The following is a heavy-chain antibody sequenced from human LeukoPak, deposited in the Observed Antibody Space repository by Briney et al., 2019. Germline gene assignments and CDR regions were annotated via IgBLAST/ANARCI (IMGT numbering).Heavy chain of an antibody. CDR1: GGSISGYY. CDR3: ARGGPNWGAFDI. CDR2: IYSTGTT. Sequence: PSETLSLTCTFSGGSISGYYWSWIRQPAGKGLEWVGRIYSTGTTSYNPSLKSRVTMSVDTSKNQLSLNLSSVIAADTAVYYSARGGPNWGAFDIWGQGTMVTVSA. D-gene: IGHD3-16*01. V-gene: IGHV4-4*07. J-gene: IGHJ3*02.